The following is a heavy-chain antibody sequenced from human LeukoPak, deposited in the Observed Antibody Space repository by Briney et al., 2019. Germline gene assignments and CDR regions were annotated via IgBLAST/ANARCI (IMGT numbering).Heavy chain of an antibody. V-gene: IGHV3-33*08. CDR2: IWYDGSKK. Sequence: PGGSLRLSCAASGFTFSSYGMHWVRQAPGKGLEWVAVIWYDGSKKYYADSVKGRFTISRDYSTNTVYLQMNSLRADDTAVYYCARDIGTKNQYFFDYWGQGTLVTVSS. D-gene: IGHD1/OR15-1a*01. J-gene: IGHJ4*02. CDR3: ARDIGTKNQYFFDY. CDR1: GFTFSSYG.